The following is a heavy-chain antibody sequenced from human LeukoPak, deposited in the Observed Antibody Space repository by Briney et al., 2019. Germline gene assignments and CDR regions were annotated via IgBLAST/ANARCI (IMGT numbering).Heavy chain of an antibody. CDR3: ATSETVGTTTGRRVLDY. CDR1: GYTFTGYY. V-gene: IGHV1-2*02. D-gene: IGHD1-26*01. J-gene: IGHJ4*02. Sequence: ASVKVSCKASGYTFTGYYIHWVRQAPGQGLEWMGWINPNSGGTNYAQKFQGRVTMTRDTSINTAYMELSRLRSEDTAVYYCATSETVGTTTGRRVLDYWGQGTLVTVSS. CDR2: INPNSGGT.